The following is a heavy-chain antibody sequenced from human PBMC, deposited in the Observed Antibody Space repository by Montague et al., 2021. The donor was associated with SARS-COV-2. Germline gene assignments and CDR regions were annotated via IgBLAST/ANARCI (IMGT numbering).Heavy chain of an antibody. CDR2: NYHGGST. D-gene: IGHD1-26*01. CDR1: GYSISSGYY. V-gene: IGHV4-38-2*02. Sequence: SETLSLTCTVSGYSISSGYYWGWIRQPPGKVLEWGGSNYHGGSTYYNPSLKSRVTIAVDTSKNQFSLKLCAMTAADTAVYYWARKGRGRSDLASWGQGTLVTVSS. CDR3: ARKGRGRSDLAS. J-gene: IGHJ5*02.